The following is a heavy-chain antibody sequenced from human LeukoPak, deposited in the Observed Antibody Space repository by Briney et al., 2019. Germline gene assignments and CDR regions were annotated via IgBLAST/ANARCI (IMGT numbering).Heavy chain of an antibody. CDR2: LRSDGINT. D-gene: IGHD6-19*01. CDR3: AKDLGQWLVFRSNWFDP. V-gene: IGHV3-30*02. CDR1: GFTFSSTYG. Sequence: GGSLRLSCAASGFTFSSTYGMHWVCQAPGKGLEWVAFLRSDGINTDYADSVKGRFTISRDKSKKTLYLQMNSLRVEDTAVYYCAKDLGQWLVFRSNWFDPWGQGTLVTVSS. J-gene: IGHJ5*02.